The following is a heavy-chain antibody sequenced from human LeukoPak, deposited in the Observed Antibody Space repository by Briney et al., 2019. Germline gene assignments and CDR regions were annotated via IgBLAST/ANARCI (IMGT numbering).Heavy chain of an antibody. CDR1: GGSISSYY. CDR3: AREGRYGDYEGY. D-gene: IGHD4-17*01. J-gene: IGHJ4*02. CDR2: IYSSGNT. Sequence: SETLSLTCTVSGGSISSYYWSWIRQPAGKAPEWIGRIYSSGNTNYNPSLKSRVTMSVDTSKNQFSLRLSSVTVADTAVYYCAREGRYGDYEGYWGQGTLVTVSS. V-gene: IGHV4-4*07.